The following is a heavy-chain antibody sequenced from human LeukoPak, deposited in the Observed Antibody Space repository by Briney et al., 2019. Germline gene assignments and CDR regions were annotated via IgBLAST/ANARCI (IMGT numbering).Heavy chain of an antibody. Sequence: GGSLRLSCAASGXTFSNAWMSWVRQAPGKGLEWVGRIKSKTHGGTTDYAAPVKGRFTISRDDSKDTLYLQMNSLKTEDTAVYYCTTDYVWGTYRYFDYWGQGTLVTVSS. D-gene: IGHD3-16*02. CDR3: TTDYVWGTYRYFDY. CDR1: GXTFSNAW. J-gene: IGHJ4*02. V-gene: IGHV3-15*01. CDR2: IKSKTHGGTT.